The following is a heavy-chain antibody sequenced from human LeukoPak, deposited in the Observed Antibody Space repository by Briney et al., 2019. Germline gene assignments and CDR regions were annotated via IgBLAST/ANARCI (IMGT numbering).Heavy chain of an antibody. J-gene: IGHJ4*02. Sequence: SGTLSLTCTVSGGSISSYYWNWIRQPPGKGLEWIGYIYYSGSTNYNPSLKSRVTISVDTSKNQFSLKLSSVTAADTAVYYCASAITVTTDYWGQGTLVTVS. CDR2: IYYSGST. CDR1: GGSISSYY. V-gene: IGHV4-59*08. CDR3: ASAITVTTDY. D-gene: IGHD4-17*01.